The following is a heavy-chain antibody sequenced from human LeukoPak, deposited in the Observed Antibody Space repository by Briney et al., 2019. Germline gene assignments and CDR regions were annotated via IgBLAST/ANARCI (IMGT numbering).Heavy chain of an antibody. Sequence: ASVKVSCKASGYTFTGYYMHWVRQAPGQGLEWMGWINPNSGGTNYAQKFQGRVTMTRDTSISTAYMELSRLRSDDTAVYYCARDGSSSSDLDYYYMDVWGKGTTVTVSS. CDR2: INPNSGGT. CDR3: ARDGSSSSDLDYYYMDV. V-gene: IGHV1-2*02. CDR1: GYTFTGYY. D-gene: IGHD6-13*01. J-gene: IGHJ6*03.